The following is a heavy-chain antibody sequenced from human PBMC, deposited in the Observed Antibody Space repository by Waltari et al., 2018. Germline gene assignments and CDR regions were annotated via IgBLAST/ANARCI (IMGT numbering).Heavy chain of an antibody. Sequence: WAWLRQRPGKGLEWIVALNSDGTASDDSSLQGLVTISLDTSRTLFTLKIASVIAADTAVYFCARQFFGEGSGWFDPWGQGTSVTVSS. J-gene: IGHJ5*02. CDR3: ARQFFGEGSGWFDP. D-gene: IGHD3-3*01. V-gene: IGHV4-39*01. CDR2: LNSDGTA.